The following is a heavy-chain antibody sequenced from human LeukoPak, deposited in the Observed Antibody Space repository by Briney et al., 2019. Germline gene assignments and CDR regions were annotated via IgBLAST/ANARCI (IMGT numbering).Heavy chain of an antibody. J-gene: IGHJ4*02. CDR3: ARDGGETAIIY. D-gene: IGHD2-21*02. CDR1: GGSITSDY. CDR2: IYYSGST. Sequence: SETLSLACSVSGGSITSDYWSWIRQPPGKGLEWIGYIYYSGSTNYNPSLKSRVTISVDTSKNQFSLKLSSVTAADTAVYYCARDGGETAIIYWGQGTLVTVSS. V-gene: IGHV4-59*01.